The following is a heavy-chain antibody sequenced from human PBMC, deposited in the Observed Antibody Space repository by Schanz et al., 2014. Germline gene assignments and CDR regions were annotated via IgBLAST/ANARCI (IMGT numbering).Heavy chain of an antibody. CDR2: ISAYNGHT. Sequence: QVLQVQSGSELKKPGTSVKVSCKASGYTFNNYTYVMIWVRQAPGQGLEWMGWISAYNGHTLYAQKFQGRVTMTTDTSTSTSYMELTSLRFDDTAVYYCARDFSAYVGNYFDYWGQGTLVTVSS. J-gene: IGHJ4*02. CDR1: GYTFNNYTYV. V-gene: IGHV1-18*01. D-gene: IGHD5-12*01. CDR3: ARDFSAYVGNYFDY.